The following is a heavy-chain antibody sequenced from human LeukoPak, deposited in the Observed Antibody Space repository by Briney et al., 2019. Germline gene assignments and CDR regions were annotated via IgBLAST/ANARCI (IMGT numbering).Heavy chain of an antibody. D-gene: IGHD3-3*01. V-gene: IGHV3-23*01. Sequence: PGGSLRLSCAASGFTFSSYAMSWVRQAPGKGLEWVSAIGGSGGSTYYADSVKGRFTISRDNSKNTLYLQMNSLRAEDAAVYYCAKDHTYYDFWSGYSAFYYFDYWGQGTLVTVSS. CDR3: AKDHTYYDFWSGYSAFYYFDY. J-gene: IGHJ4*02. CDR1: GFTFSSYA. CDR2: IGGSGGST.